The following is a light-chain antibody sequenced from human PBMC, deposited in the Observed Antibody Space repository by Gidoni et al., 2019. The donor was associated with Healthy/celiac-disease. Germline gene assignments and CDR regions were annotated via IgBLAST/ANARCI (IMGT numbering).Light chain of an antibody. CDR3: QQYNSNPRT. Sequence: DLQMTQAPSTLSASVGDRVNITCRASQSISSWLAWYQQKPGKAPKLLIYKASSLESGVPSRFSGSGSGTEFTLTISSLQPDDFATYYCQQYNSNPRTFGQGTKVEIK. V-gene: IGKV1-5*03. CDR2: KAS. J-gene: IGKJ1*01. CDR1: QSISSW.